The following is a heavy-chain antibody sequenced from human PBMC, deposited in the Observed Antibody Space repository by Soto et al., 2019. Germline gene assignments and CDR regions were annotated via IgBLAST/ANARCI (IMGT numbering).Heavy chain of an antibody. Sequence: GGSLRLSCAVSGFTFSDYYMSWIRQAPGKGLAWVSSISTTGSNIYYTDSVKGRFTISRDNAKNSLYLQMNSPRAEDTAVYYCAREPSGSYPLYFDYWGQGTLVTVSS. J-gene: IGHJ4*02. V-gene: IGHV3-11*01. CDR3: AREPSGSYPLYFDY. D-gene: IGHD1-26*01. CDR1: GFTFSDYY. CDR2: ISTTGSNI.